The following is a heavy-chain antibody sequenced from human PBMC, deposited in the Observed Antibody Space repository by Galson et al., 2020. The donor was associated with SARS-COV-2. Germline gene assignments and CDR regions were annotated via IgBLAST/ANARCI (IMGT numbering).Heavy chain of an antibody. V-gene: IGHV4-59*08. CDR3: ARHLKGPVWFGELVPGGAFDI. Sequence: ASETLSLTCAVSGGSISSSYWSWMRQPPGKGLEWLGYVSYNGDTHYNPSLESRVTISADTSKNQFSLKVRSVTAADTAVYFCARHLKGPVWFGELVPGGAFDIWGQGKLVTVSS. D-gene: IGHD3-10*01. CDR1: GGSISSSY. CDR2: VSYNGDT. J-gene: IGHJ3*02.